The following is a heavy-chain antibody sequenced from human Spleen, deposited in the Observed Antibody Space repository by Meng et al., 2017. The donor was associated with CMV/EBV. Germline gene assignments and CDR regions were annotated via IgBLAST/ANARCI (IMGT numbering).Heavy chain of an antibody. CDR3: ARNGDILTGESYYFDY. CDR1: GYAFTGYY. J-gene: IGHJ4*02. Sequence: QVRLVQTGAGVKKPGASVNVSCKASGYAFTGYYMHWVRQAPGQGLEWMGWINPNSGGTNYAQKFQGRVTMTRDTSISTAYMELSRLRSDDTAVYYCARNGDILTGESYYFDYWGQGTLVTVSS. CDR2: INPNSGGT. D-gene: IGHD3-9*01. V-gene: IGHV1-2*02.